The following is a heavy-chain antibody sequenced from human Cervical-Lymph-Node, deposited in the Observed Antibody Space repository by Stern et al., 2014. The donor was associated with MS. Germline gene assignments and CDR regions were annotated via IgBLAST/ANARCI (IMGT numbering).Heavy chain of an antibody. CDR1: GYTFANYY. CDR2: SNAGGEAT. D-gene: IGHD4-17*01. CDR3: AGDKASGYGAHGY. Sequence: VQLLESGAEVREPGASVKVSCKASGYTFANYYIHWIRQAPGHGLEWQGVSNAGGEATDYAQEFQDRVTMTWDTSTATLYMELTSLTSEDTAVYYCAGDKASGYGAHGYWGQGTLVTVSS. J-gene: IGHJ4*02. V-gene: IGHV1-46*01.